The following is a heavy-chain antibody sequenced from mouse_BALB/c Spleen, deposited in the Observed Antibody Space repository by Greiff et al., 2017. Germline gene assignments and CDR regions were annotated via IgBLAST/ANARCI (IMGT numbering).Heavy chain of an antibody. CDR2: ISSGSSTI. D-gene: IGHD1-1*02. V-gene: IGHV5-17*02. Sequence: DVKLVESGGGLVQPGGSRKLSCAASGFTFSSFGMHWVRQAPEKGLEWVAYISSGSSTIYYADTVKGRFTISRDNPKNTLFLQMTSLRSEDTAMYYCARRRMVGAMDYWGQGTSVTVSS. CDR3: ARRRMVGAMDY. CDR1: GFTFSSFG. J-gene: IGHJ4*01.